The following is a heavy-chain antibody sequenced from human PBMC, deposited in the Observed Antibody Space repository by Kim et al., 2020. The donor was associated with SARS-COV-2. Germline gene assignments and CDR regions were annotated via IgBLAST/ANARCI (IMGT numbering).Heavy chain of an antibody. D-gene: IGHD3-10*01. Sequence: SETLSLTCTVSGGSIRSSTYYWGWIRQPPGKGLEWIGSINYSGSTSYNPSLKSRVTISVDTSKNQVSLKLSSVTAADTAGYYCARDPPGTQYYGSGSYNGACDIWGEETMVIVSS. CDR2: INYSGST. V-gene: IGHV4-39*07. CDR3: ARDPPGTQYYGSGSYNGACDI. J-gene: IGHJ3*02. CDR1: GGSIRSSTYY.